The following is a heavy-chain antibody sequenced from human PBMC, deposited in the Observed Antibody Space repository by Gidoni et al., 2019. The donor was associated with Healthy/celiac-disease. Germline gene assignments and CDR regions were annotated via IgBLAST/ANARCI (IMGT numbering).Heavy chain of an antibody. D-gene: IGHD2-2*01. Sequence: QVQLVESGGGVVQPGRSLRLSCAASGFTFSSYAMHGVRQAPGKGLEWVAVISYDGSNKYYGDSVKGRFTNTRENSKKTLYLQMNSLRAEDTAVYYCARGNIVVVPAAISSSGGMDVWGQGTTVTVSS. CDR2: ISYDGSNK. CDR1: GFTFSSYA. V-gene: IGHV3-30*04. CDR3: ARGNIVVVPAAISSSGGMDV. J-gene: IGHJ6*02.